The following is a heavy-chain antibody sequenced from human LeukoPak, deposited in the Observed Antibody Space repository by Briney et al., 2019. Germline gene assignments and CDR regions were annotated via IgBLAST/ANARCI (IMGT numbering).Heavy chain of an antibody. J-gene: IGHJ4*02. CDR3: ARDRERSFDY. D-gene: IGHD5-24*01. V-gene: IGHV3-21*01. Sequence: GGSLRLSCAASGFTFSSFTMTWVRQAPGKGLEWVSSISSSSSYIYYADSVKGRFTISRDNAKDSLYLQMNSLRAEDTAVYYCARDRERSFDYWGQGTLVTVSS. CDR1: GFTFSSFT. CDR2: ISSSSSYI.